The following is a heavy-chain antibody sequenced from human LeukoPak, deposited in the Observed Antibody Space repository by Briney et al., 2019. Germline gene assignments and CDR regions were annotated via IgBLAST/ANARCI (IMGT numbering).Heavy chain of an antibody. CDR2: ISAYNGNT. J-gene: IGHJ4*02. CDR1: GYTFTNYG. V-gene: IGHV1-18*01. D-gene: IGHD3-3*01. Sequence: ASVKVSCKASGYTFTNYGISWVRQAPGQGLEWMGWISAYNGNTNYAQKLQGRVTMTTDTSTSTAYMELRSLRSDDTAVYYCARERGDFWSGYDDWFDYWGQGTLVTVSS. CDR3: ARERGDFWSGYDDWFDY.